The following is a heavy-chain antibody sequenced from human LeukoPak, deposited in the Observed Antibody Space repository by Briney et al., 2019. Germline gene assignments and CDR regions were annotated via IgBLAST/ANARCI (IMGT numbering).Heavy chain of an antibody. Sequence: ASVTVSCKASGYTFTNYIIHWVRQAPGQGLEWMGWINAVNGNTEYSQKFQGRVTNTRDTSASTAYMDLSSLRSGDTAVYYCARVVTRLREGDYYYDLDVWGQGTTVTVSS. CDR1: GYTFTNYI. J-gene: IGHJ6*02. D-gene: IGHD3-16*01. V-gene: IGHV1-3*01. CDR3: ARVVTRLREGDYYYDLDV. CDR2: INAVNGNT.